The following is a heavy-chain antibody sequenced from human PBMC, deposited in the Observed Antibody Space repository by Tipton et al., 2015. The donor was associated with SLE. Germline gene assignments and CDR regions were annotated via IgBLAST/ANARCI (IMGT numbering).Heavy chain of an antibody. CDR2: IYYSGST. D-gene: IGHD3-3*01. Sequence: TLSLTCTVSGGSISSSSYYWGCIRQPPGQGLEWIGSIYYSGSTYYNPSLKSRVTISVDTSKNQFSLKLSSVTAADTAVYYCARHKDFLEWLSSANWFDPWGQATLVTVSS. CDR1: GGSISSSSYY. CDR3: ARHKDFLEWLSSANWFDP. J-gene: IGHJ5*02. V-gene: IGHV4-39*07.